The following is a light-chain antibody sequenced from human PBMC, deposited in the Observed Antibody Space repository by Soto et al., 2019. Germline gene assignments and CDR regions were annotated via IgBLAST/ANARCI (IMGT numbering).Light chain of an antibody. V-gene: IGKV1-39*01. CDR1: QSISSY. CDR2: AAS. Sequence: DIQMTQSPSSLSASVGDRVTITCRASQSISSYLNWYQQKPGKAPKLLIYAASSLQSGVPSRFSGSGSGTDFTPTISSLQPEDFATYYCQQSYSTPMPFGGGTKVEIK. CDR3: QQSYSTPMP. J-gene: IGKJ4*01.